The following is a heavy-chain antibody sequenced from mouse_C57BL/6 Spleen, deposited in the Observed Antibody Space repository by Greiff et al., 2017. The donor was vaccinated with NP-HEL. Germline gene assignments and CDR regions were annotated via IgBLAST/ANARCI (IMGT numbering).Heavy chain of an antibody. V-gene: IGHV5-16*01. Sequence: EVMLVESEGGLVQPGSSMKLSCTASGFTFSDYYMAWVRQVPEKGLEWVANINYDGSSTYYLDSLKSRFIISRDNAKNILYLQMSSLKSEDTATYYCARAPALLGYAMDYWGQGTSVTVSS. CDR1: GFTFSDYY. CDR3: ARAPALLGYAMDY. CDR2: INYDGSST. D-gene: IGHD4-1*01. J-gene: IGHJ4*01.